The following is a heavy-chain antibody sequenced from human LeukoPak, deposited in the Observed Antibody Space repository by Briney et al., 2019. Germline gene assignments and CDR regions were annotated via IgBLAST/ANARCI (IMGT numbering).Heavy chain of an antibody. V-gene: IGHV4-30-2*01. Sequence: SQTLSLTCAVSGGSISSGGYSWSWIRQPPGKGLEWIGYIYHSGSTYYNPSPKSRVTISVDRSKNQFSLKLSSVTAADTAVYYCARGYDSSGYSVWGQGTLVTVSS. CDR3: ARGYDSSGYSV. CDR2: IYHSGST. J-gene: IGHJ4*02. D-gene: IGHD3-22*01. CDR1: GGSISSGGYS.